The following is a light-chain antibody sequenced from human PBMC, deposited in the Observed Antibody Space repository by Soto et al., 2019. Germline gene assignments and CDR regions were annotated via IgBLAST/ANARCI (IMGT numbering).Light chain of an antibody. CDR2: WAS. CDR3: QQYYTSPPT. J-gene: IGKJ1*01. V-gene: IGKV4-1*01. Sequence: DIVMTQSPDSLAVSLGERATINCKSSQSXXYSSNNRNYLAWYQQKPGQPPKLLIYWASTREFGVPDRFSGSGSGTDFTLTISSLQAEDVAVYFCQQYYTSPPTFGQGTKVDIK. CDR1: QSXXYSSNNRNY.